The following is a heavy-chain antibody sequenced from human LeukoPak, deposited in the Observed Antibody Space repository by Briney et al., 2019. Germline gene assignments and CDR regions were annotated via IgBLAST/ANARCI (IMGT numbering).Heavy chain of an antibody. CDR1: GGSISSYY. J-gene: IGHJ4*02. Sequence: PSETLSLTCTVSGGSISSYYWSWIRQPPGKGLEWIGYIYYSGSTNYNPSPKSRVTISVDTSKNQFSLKLSSVTAADTAVYYCAKDGSSWYGLLYVGLEIDYWGQGTLVTVSS. V-gene: IGHV4-59*01. CDR3: AKDGSSWYGLLYVGLEIDY. CDR2: IYYSGST. D-gene: IGHD6-13*01.